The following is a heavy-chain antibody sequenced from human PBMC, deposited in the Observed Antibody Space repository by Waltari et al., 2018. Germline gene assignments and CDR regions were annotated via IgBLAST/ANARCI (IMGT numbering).Heavy chain of an antibody. CDR2: IYYSGRT. V-gene: IGHV4-59*01. CDR3: AATYYDFWSGPLDY. D-gene: IGHD3-3*01. Sequence: QVQLQESGPGLVKPSETLSLPCTVSGGSISSYYWSWIRRPPGKGLEWIGYIYYSGRTNYNPALKSRVTISVDTSKNQFSLKLSSVTAADTAVYYCAATYYDFWSGPLDYWGQGTLVTVSS. CDR1: GGSISSYY. J-gene: IGHJ4*02.